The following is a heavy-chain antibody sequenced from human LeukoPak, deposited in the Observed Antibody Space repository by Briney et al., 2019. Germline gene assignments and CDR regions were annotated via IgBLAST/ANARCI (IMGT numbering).Heavy chain of an antibody. Sequence: SETLSLTCTISGGSISSYYWSWIRQPPGKGLEWIGYIYYSGSTYYNPSLKSRVTISVDTSKNQFSLKLSSVTAADTAVYYCARDRGYYGSGSYYWFDPWGQGTLVTVSS. CDR2: IYYSGST. D-gene: IGHD3-10*01. CDR1: GGSISSYY. V-gene: IGHV4-59*12. CDR3: ARDRGYYGSGSYYWFDP. J-gene: IGHJ5*02.